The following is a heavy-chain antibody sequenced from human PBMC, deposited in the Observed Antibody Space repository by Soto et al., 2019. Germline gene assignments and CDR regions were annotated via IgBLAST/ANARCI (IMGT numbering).Heavy chain of an antibody. CDR2: IYYSGST. D-gene: IGHD5-12*01. Sequence: SETRSLTCTVSGGSISGGVYYGIWIRQHPGKVLEWIGYIYYSGSTYYNPSLKSRVTISVDTSKNQFSLKLSSVTAADTAVYYCARKFDTASGYEPYYYYGMDVWGQGTTVTVSS. CDR1: GGSISGGVYY. V-gene: IGHV4-31*03. CDR3: ARKFDTASGYEPYYYYGMDV. J-gene: IGHJ6*02.